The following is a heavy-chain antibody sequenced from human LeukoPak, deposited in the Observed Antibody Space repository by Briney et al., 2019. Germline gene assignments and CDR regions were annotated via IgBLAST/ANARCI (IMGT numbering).Heavy chain of an antibody. V-gene: IGHV3-48*04. J-gene: IGHJ6*03. Sequence: PGGSLRLSCAASGFTFSSYSMNWVRQAPGKGLEWVSYISSSSSTIYYADSVKGRFTISRDNAKNSLYLQMNSLRAEDTAVYYCARDRGAGTTSYSRLYYYYYMDVWGKGTTVTISS. D-gene: IGHD6-13*01. CDR3: ARDRGAGTTSYSRLYYYYYMDV. CDR2: ISSSSSTI. CDR1: GFTFSSYS.